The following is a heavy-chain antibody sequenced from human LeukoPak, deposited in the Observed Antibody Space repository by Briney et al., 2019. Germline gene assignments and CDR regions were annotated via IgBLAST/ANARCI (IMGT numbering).Heavy chain of an antibody. Sequence: SETLSLTCTVSGGSISSYYWSWIRQPPGKGLEWIGYIYYSGSTNYNPSLKSRVTISVDTSKNQFSLKLSSVTAADTAVYYCARDQYYGSGSYSWGQGTLVTVSS. D-gene: IGHD3-10*01. CDR1: GGSISSYY. J-gene: IGHJ4*02. CDR3: ARDQYYGSGSYS. V-gene: IGHV4-59*12. CDR2: IYYSGST.